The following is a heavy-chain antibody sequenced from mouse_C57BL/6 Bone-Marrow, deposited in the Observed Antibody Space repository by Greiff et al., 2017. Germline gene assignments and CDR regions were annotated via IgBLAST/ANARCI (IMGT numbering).Heavy chain of an antibody. J-gene: IGHJ2*01. CDR2: IYPGDGGN. Sequence: QVQLQQSGPELVKPGASVKISCKASGYAFSSSWMNWVQQTPGTGLEWIGRIYPGDGGNTYNGKVKGKATLTADKSPSIVYMQLSSLTSEDSAVYFCARWGGYFDYWGQGTTLTVSS. CDR3: ARWGGYFDY. CDR1: GYAFSSSW. V-gene: IGHV1-82*01.